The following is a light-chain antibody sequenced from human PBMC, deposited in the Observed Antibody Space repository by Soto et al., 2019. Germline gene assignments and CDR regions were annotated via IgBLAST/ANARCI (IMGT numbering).Light chain of an antibody. J-gene: IGLJ2*01. CDR1: SSNIGSNT. Sequence: QSVLTQPPSASGIPGQRVTISCSGSSSNIGSNTVSWYQQLPGTAPKLLIYTNNQRPSGVPDRFSGSKSGTSASLAISGLQSEDEADYYCAAWDDSLNGVVFGGGTKLTVL. V-gene: IGLV1-44*01. CDR2: TNN. CDR3: AAWDDSLNGVV.